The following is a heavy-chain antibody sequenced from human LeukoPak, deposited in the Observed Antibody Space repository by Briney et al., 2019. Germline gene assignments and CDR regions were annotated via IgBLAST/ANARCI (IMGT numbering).Heavy chain of an antibody. CDR3: TRGGTSSVAYYYHMDV. CDR1: GFTFNGRY. J-gene: IGHJ6*02. D-gene: IGHD1-26*01. V-gene: IGHV3-72*01. CDR2: SRDRANGYTP. Sequence: GGSLRLSCTASGFTFNGRYMDWVRQAPGKGLEWVGRSRDRANGYTPEYAASVRGRFTISRDDSETSMYLQMNSLKTEDSAVYYCTRGGTSSVAYYYHMDVWGQGTTVTVSS.